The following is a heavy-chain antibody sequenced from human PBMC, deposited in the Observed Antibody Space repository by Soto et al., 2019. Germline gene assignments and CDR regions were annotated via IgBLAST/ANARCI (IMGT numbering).Heavy chain of an antibody. CDR3: ARATVAGSYYLDY. D-gene: IGHD6-19*01. J-gene: IGHJ4*02. CDR1: GGTFSRYA. Sequence: QVQLVQSGAEVKKPGSSVKVSCKASGGTFSRYAISWVRQAPGQGLEWMGGSIPIFGTANYAQKFQGRVTITADESTSTAYMELSSLRSEDTAVYYCARATVAGSYYLDYWGQGTLVTVAS. CDR2: SIPIFGTA. V-gene: IGHV1-69*01.